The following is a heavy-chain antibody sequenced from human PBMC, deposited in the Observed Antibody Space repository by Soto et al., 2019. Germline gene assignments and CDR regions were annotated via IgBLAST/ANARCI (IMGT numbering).Heavy chain of an antibody. CDR1: GGTFSSYA. D-gene: IGHD3-10*01. CDR3: ARAYYYGSGSYYIREILYNLFAP. V-gene: IGHV1-69*13. J-gene: IGHJ5*02. CDR2: IIPIFGTA. Sequence: SVKVSCKASGGTFSSYAISWVRQAPGQGLEWMGGIIPIFGTANYAQKFQGRVTITADESTSTAYMELSSLRSEDTAVYYCARAYYYGSGSYYIREILYNLFAPWGQGTLVTVSS.